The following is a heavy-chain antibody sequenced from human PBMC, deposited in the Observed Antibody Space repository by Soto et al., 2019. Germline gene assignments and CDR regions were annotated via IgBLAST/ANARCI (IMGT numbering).Heavy chain of an antibody. J-gene: IGHJ3*02. Sequence: PGGSLRLSCAASGFTFSSYGMHWVRQAPGKGLEWVAVISYDGSNKYYADSVKGRFTISRDNSKNTLYLQMNSLRAEDTAVYYCAKGGYSYVTHAFDIWGQGTMVTVSS. V-gene: IGHV3-30*18. D-gene: IGHD5-18*01. CDR2: ISYDGSNK. CDR1: GFTFSSYG. CDR3: AKGGYSYVTHAFDI.